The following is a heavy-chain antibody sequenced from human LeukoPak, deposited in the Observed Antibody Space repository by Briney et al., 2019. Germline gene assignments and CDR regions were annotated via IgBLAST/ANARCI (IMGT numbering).Heavy chain of an antibody. CDR2: INPNSGGT. D-gene: IGHD2-2*01. CDR1: GYTFTGYY. V-gene: IGHV1-2*02. Sequence: ASVKLSCKASGYTFTGYYMHWVRQAPGQGLEWMGWINPNSGGTNYAQKFQGRVTMTRDTSISTAYMELSRLRSDDTAVYYCARDVGEYCSSVSCYASDYWGQGTLVTVSS. CDR3: ARDVGEYCSSVSCYASDY. J-gene: IGHJ4*02.